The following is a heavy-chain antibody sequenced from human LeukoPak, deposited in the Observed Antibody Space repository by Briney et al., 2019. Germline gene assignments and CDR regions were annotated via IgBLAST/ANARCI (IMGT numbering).Heavy chain of an antibody. D-gene: IGHD4-11*01. CDR3: ARLGGYSNPRVDY. CDR2: IKHSGST. CDR1: GGSFSSYY. J-gene: IGHJ4*02. Sequence: SETLSLTCAVYGGSFSSYYWNWIRQPPGKGLECIGQIKHSGSTNYNPSLKSRVTISVDTSKNQFSLKLSSVTAADTAVYYCARLGGYSNPRVDYWGQGTLVTVSS. V-gene: IGHV4-34*01.